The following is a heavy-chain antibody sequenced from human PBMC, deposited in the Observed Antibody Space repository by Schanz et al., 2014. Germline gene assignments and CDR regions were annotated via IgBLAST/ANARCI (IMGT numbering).Heavy chain of an antibody. CDR3: AKVAPAATYLDS. J-gene: IGHJ4*02. CDR2: MSGSGSTA. CDR1: GFSFSTYG. Sequence: EVRLVESGGGLVKPGGSLRLSCAASGFSFSTYGMTWVRQAPGKGLEWVSGMSGSGSTADYADSVKGRFTISRDNAKNSLFLQMNSLSAEDTAVYYCAKVAPAATYLDSWGLGTLXTVSS. D-gene: IGHD2-2*01. V-gene: IGHV3-21*04.